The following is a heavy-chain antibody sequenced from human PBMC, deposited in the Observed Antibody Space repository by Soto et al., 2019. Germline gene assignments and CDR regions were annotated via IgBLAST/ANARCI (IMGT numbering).Heavy chain of an antibody. CDR3: ARDPGAVAGLDY. D-gene: IGHD6-19*01. V-gene: IGHV4-59*01. Sequence: PSETLSLTCTVSGGSISSYYWSWIRQPPGKGLEWIGYIYYSGSTNYNPSLKSRVTISVDTSKNQFSLKLSSVTAADTAVYYCARDPGAVAGLDYWGQGTLVTVSS. CDR2: IYYSGST. J-gene: IGHJ4*02. CDR1: GGSISSYY.